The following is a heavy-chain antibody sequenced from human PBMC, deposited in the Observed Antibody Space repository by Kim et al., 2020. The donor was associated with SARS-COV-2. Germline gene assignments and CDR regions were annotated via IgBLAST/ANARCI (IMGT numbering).Heavy chain of an antibody. CDR1: GGSISSYY. V-gene: IGHV4-59*13. CDR3: ARGTIAAAGILNFDY. J-gene: IGHJ4*02. CDR2: IYYSGST. D-gene: IGHD6-13*01. Sequence: SETLSLTCTVSGGSISSYYWSWIRQPPGKGLEWIGYIYYSGSTNYNPSLKSRVTISVDTSKNQFSLKLSSVTAADTAVYYCARGTIAAAGILNFDYWGQGTLVTVSS.